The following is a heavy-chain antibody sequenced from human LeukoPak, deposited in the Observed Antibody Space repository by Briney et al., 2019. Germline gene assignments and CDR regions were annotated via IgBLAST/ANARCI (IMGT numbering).Heavy chain of an antibody. D-gene: IGHD5-18*01. CDR1: GYSISSGYY. J-gene: IGHJ4*02. CDR3: ARDNSYGLFDY. CDR2: NYHSGST. Sequence: PSETLSLTCTVSGYSISSGYYWGWIRQPPGKGLEWIGSNYHSGSTYYSPSLKRRVTISVDTSKNQFFLQLSSVTAADTAVYYCARDNSYGLFDYWGQGTLVTVSS. V-gene: IGHV4-38-2*02.